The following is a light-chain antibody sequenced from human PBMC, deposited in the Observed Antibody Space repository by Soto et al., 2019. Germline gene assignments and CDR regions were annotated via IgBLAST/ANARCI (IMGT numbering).Light chain of an antibody. V-gene: IGKV1-39*01. CDR3: QQSYSTPWT. Sequence: DIQMTQSPSSLSASVGDRVTITCRASQSISSYLNWYQQKPGKAPKLLIYGASILQSGVPSRFSGALSGTDFTLTITNLQPEDFATYFCQQSYSTPWTFGLGTKVDIK. CDR2: GAS. CDR1: QSISSY. J-gene: IGKJ1*01.